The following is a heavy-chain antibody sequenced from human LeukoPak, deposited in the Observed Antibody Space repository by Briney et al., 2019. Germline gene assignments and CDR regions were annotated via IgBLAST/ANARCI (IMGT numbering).Heavy chain of an antibody. CDR1: GFTFSSYS. D-gene: IGHD5-24*01. CDR3: ARDREWLPRYYFDY. V-gene: IGHV3-21*01. Sequence: TGGSLRLSCAASGFTFSSYSMNWVRQAPGKGLEWVSSISSSSSYIYYADSVKGRFTISRDNAKNSLYLQMNSLRAEDTAVHHCARDREWLPRYYFDYWGQGTLVTVSS. J-gene: IGHJ4*02. CDR2: ISSSSSYI.